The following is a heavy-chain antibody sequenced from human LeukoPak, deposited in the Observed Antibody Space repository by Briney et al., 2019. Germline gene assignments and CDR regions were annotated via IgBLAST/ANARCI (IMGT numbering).Heavy chain of an antibody. CDR3: ARGGWGTYDPGNLDL. V-gene: IGHV3-23*01. CDR2: TSGSGGST. D-gene: IGHD6-19*01. Sequence: PGGSLRLSCEASGFIFISYEMNWVRQAPGKGLEWVSATSGSGGSTYYADSVKGRFTISRDNSKNTPYLQMNSLRAEDTAVYYCARGGWGTYDPGNLDLWGQGTLVTVSS. CDR1: GFIFISYE. J-gene: IGHJ1*01.